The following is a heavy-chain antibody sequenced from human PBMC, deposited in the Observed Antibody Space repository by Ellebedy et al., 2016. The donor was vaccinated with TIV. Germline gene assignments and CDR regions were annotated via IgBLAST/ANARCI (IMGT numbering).Heavy chain of an antibody. V-gene: IGHV3-7*01. CDR2: IYLDGSEP. Sequence: GESLKISCEASGFTFGSYWMSWVRQPPGKGLEWVANIYLDGSEPFYADSVKGRFTISRDNAKNSLFLQMNSLRVEDTAVYYCARRASYGDYAVQVNPWFDPWGQGTLVTVSS. D-gene: IGHD4-17*01. CDR1: GFTFGSYW. J-gene: IGHJ5*02. CDR3: ARRASYGDYAVQVNPWFDP.